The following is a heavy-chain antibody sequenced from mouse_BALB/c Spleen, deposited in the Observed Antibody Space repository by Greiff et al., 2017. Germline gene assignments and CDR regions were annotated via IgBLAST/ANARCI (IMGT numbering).Heavy chain of an antibody. CDR1: GFTFSSYA. CDR3: AREYGGSGFAY. J-gene: IGHJ3*01. Sequence: EVQVVESGGGLVKPGGSLKLSCAASGFTFSSYAMSWVRQSPEKRLEWVAEISSGGSYTYYPDTVTGRFTISRDNAKNTLYLEMSSLRSEDTAMYYCAREYGGSGFAYWGQGTLVTVSA. D-gene: IGHD1-1*02. CDR2: ISSGGSYT. V-gene: IGHV5-9-4*01.